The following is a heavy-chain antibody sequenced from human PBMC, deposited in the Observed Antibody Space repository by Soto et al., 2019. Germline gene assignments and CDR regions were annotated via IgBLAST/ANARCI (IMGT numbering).Heavy chain of an antibody. CDR1: GVSISSSY. D-gene: IGHD2-15*01. CDR2: IYNSGST. V-gene: IGHV4-59*01. J-gene: IGHJ6*03. Sequence: QVQLQASGPGLVKPSETLSLTCTVSGVSISSSYWSWIRQPPGKGLEWIGYIYNSGSTNYNPSLKSRVTISVNTAKNQVSLGLNSVTAADTAGYYCARDRAFFSGRSCYSPPDYYYYMDVWGKGTTVTVS. CDR3: ARDRAFFSGRSCYSPPDYYYYMDV.